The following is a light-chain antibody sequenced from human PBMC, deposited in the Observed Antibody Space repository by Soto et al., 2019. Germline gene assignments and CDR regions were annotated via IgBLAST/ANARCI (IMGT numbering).Light chain of an antibody. Sequence: DVVMTQSPRSLPVTLGQPASISCRSSESLIHSDGSTYLSWFQQRPGQSPRRLIYEVSDRDSGVPDRFSGSGSGTDFTLKISRVEAEDVGVYYCMQGTHWPWTFGQGTEVEIK. V-gene: IGKV2-30*02. CDR1: ESLIHSDGSTY. J-gene: IGKJ1*01. CDR3: MQGTHWPWT. CDR2: EVS.